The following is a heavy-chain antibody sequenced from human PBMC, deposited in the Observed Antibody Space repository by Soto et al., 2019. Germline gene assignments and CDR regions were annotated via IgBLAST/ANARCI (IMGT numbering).Heavy chain of an antibody. CDR3: ARGLISGSHYSGGWYYFDS. V-gene: IGHV1-69*13. CDR2: IIPIFGTA. J-gene: IGHJ4*02. Sequence: SVKVSCKASGGTFSSYAISWVRQAPGQGLEWMGGIIPIFGTANYAQKFQGRVTITADESTSTAYMQLSSLRSGDTAVYYCARGLISGSHYSGGWYYFDSWGQGTQVTVSS. CDR1: GGTFSSYA. D-gene: IGHD1-26*01.